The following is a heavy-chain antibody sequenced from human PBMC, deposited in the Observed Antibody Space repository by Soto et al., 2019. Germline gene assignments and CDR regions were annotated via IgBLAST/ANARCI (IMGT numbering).Heavy chain of an antibody. D-gene: IGHD2-15*01. CDR3: ARMFHCSGGTCPFDY. CDR2: IDWDDDK. V-gene: IGHV2-70*04. CDR1: GFSLSTSGMR. Sequence: GSGPTLVNPTQTLTLTCTFSGFSLSTSGMRVSWIRQPPGKALEWLARIDWDDDKFYNTSLRTRLTISKDSSKNQVVLTMTNMDPVDTATYYCARMFHCSGGTCPFDYWGQGALVTVSS. J-gene: IGHJ4*02.